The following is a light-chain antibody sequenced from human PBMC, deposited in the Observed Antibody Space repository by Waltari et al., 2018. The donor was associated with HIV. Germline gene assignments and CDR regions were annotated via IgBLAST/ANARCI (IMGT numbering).Light chain of an antibody. CDR1: SRDIGTYNL. J-gene: IGLJ3*02. Sequence: QSALTQPASVSGSPGLSITISCTGTSRDIGTYNLLSWYQQNPGKAPKHIIYEVSKRPSGVSNLLSGTKSGNTASLTISGLQAEDEADYYCSSYAGDSNCVLFGGGTKLTVL. CDR2: EVS. V-gene: IGLV2-23*02. CDR3: SSYAGDSNCVL.